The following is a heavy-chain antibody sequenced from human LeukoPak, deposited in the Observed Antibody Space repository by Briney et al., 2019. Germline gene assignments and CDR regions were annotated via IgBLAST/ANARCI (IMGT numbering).Heavy chain of an antibody. CDR1: GGSFSGYY. J-gene: IGHJ4*02. Sequence: SETLSLTCAVYGGSFSGYYWSWIRQPPGKGLEWIGEINHSGSTNYNPSLKSRVTISVDTSKNQFSLKPSSVTAADTAVYYCARAMTMPDYWGQGTLVTVSS. D-gene: IGHD4/OR15-4a*01. CDR3: ARAMTMPDY. V-gene: IGHV4-34*01. CDR2: INHSGST.